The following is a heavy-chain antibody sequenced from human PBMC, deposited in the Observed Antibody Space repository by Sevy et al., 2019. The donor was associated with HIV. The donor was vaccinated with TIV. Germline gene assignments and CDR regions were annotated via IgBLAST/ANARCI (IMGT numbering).Heavy chain of an antibody. Sequence: GGSLRLSCAASGFTFINHAMHWVRQAPGKGLEWVTVISYDGSNKYYADSVKGRFTISRDTSKSTVYLQMDSLRAEDTDVYYCARDLNSGYANYYYYGMDVWGQGTTVTVSS. V-gene: IGHV3-30*04. CDR1: GFTFINHA. D-gene: IGHD5-12*01. J-gene: IGHJ6*02. CDR2: ISYDGSNK. CDR3: ARDLNSGYANYYYYGMDV.